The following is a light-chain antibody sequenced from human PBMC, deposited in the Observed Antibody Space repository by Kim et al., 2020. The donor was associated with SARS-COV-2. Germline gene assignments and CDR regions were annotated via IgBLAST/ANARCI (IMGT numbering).Light chain of an antibody. CDR2: GNT. CDR3: QSYDNSLSGEV. V-gene: IGLV1-40*01. CDR1: SSNIGAGYD. Sequence: QRVIISCTGSSSNIGAGYDVHWYQRLPGTAPKLVIYGNTNRPSGVPDRFSSSKSGTSASLAITGLQAEDEADYYCQSYDNSLSGEVFGGGTKVTVL. J-gene: IGLJ3*02.